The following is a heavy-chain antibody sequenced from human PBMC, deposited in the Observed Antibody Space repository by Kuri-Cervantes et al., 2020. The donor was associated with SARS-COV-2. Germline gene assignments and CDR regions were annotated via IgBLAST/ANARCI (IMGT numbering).Heavy chain of an antibody. CDR2: ISAYNGNT. CDR1: GYTFTSYG. V-gene: IGHV1-18*01. D-gene: IGHD3-3*01. CDR3: ARGGQYYDFWSGYPTDYYYYYMDV. Sequence: ASVKVSCKASGYTFTSYGISWVRQAPGQGLEWMGWISAYNGNTNYAQKFQGRVTMTRDTSTSTVYMELSSLRSEDTAVYYCARGGQYYDFWSGYPTDYYYYYMDVWGKGTTVTVSS. J-gene: IGHJ6*03.